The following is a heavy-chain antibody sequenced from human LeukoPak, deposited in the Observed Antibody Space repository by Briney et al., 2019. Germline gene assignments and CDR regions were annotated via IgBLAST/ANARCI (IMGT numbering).Heavy chain of an antibody. CDR1: GGSITTYY. Sequence: SETLSLTCTVSGGSITTYYWSWIRQPAGKGLEWIGRVSTSGRTNYNPSLKSRLTMSADTSKKQSSLILNSVTAADTAVYYCAVGRPRNTTRLDDGYDFWGQGTIVTVSS. CDR2: VSTSGRT. D-gene: IGHD1-1*01. J-gene: IGHJ3*01. CDR3: AVGRPRNTTRLDDGYDF. V-gene: IGHV4-4*07.